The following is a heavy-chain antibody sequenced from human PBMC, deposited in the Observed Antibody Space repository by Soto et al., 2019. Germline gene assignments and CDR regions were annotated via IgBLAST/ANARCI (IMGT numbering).Heavy chain of an antibody. D-gene: IGHD5-18*01. J-gene: IGHJ3*02. CDR3: ARRPASAMATVSAFDI. CDR2: IYYSGST. Sequence: PSETLSLTCTVSGGSISSGGYYWSWIRQHPGKGLEWIGYIYYSGSTYYNPSLKSRVTISVDTSKNQFSLKLSSVTAADTAVYYCARRPASAMATVSAFDIWGQGTMVTVSS. CDR1: GGSISSGGYY. V-gene: IGHV4-31*03.